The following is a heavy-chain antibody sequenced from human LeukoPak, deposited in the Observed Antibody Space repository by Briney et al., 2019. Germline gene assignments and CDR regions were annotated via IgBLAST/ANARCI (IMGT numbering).Heavy chain of an antibody. Sequence: GESLKISCKGSGYSFTSFWIAWVRQTSGKGLEWMGIIYPADSDIRYSPSFQGQVTISADKSITTAYLQWSTLKASDTAIYYCARPYSNSHPGWMDVWGRGTTVTVSS. V-gene: IGHV5-51*01. CDR1: GYSFTSFW. CDR2: IYPADSDI. CDR3: ARPYSNSHPGWMDV. D-gene: IGHD6-6*01. J-gene: IGHJ6*03.